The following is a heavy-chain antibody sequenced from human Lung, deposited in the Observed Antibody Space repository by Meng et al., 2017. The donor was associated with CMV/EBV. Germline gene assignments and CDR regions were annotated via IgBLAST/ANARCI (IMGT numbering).Heavy chain of an antibody. V-gene: IGHV1-8*01. CDR1: GYTFINHD. CDR2: MNSNSGNT. Sequence: ASVXVSXKASGYTFINHDINWVRQAAGQGLEWMGWMNSNSGNTGYAQKFQGRVTMTRDTSESTAYMELRSLRFEDTATYYCKRGAGAGGRDWFDPWGQGTLVTVSS. D-gene: IGHD6-13*01. J-gene: IGHJ5*02. CDR3: KRGAGAGGRDWFDP.